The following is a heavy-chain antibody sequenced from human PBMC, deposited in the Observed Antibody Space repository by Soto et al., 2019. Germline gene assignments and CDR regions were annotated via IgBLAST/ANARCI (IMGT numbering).Heavy chain of an antibody. D-gene: IGHD6-19*01. CDR3: ARDRQAFNSGWYVY. CDR2: INSDGSST. J-gene: IGHJ4*02. Sequence: GGSLRLSCAASGFTFISYWMHWVRQAPWKGLVWVSRINSDGSSTSYADSVKGRFTISRDNAKNTLYLQMNSLRAEDTAVYYCARDRQAFNSGWYVYWGKGTLVTVSS. CDR1: GFTFISYW. V-gene: IGHV3-74*01.